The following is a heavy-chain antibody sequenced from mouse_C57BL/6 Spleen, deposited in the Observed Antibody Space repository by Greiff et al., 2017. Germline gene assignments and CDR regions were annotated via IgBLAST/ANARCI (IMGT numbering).Heavy chain of an antibody. CDR1: GYTFTSYW. CDR2: IYPSDSET. J-gene: IGHJ3*01. V-gene: IGHV1-61*01. Sequence: VQLQQPGAELVRPGSSVKLSCKASGYTFTSYWMDWVKQRPGQGLEWIGNIYPSDSETHYNQKFKDKATLTVDKSSSTAYMQLSSLTSEDSAVYYCARSWGYPAGFAYWGQGTLVTVAA. D-gene: IGHD2-2*01. CDR3: ARSWGYPAGFAY.